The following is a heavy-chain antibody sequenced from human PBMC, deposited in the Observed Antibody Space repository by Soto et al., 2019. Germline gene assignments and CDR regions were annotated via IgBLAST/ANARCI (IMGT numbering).Heavy chain of an antibody. J-gene: IGHJ4*02. CDR1: GYTSTSYW. CDR3: ARQGYCSTTACYAVDY. D-gene: IGHD2-2*01. CDR2: IYPGDSNT. Sequence: GEPLKVSGKSSGYTSTSYWIGWVRQMPGKGLEWMGIIYPGDSNTRYSPSFQGQVTISADKSISTAYLQWSSLRATDTAMYFCARQGYCSTTACYAVDYWGEGPLGPVS. V-gene: IGHV5-51*01.